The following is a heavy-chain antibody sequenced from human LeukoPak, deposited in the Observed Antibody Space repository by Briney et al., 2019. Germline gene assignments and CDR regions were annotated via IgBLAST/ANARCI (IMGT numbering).Heavy chain of an antibody. CDR3: ARGYYYDSSGYFDLDY. Sequence: GASVKVSCKASGYTFTGKYMHWVRQAPGQGLEWMGWINPNNGGTNYAQKFQGRVTMTRDTSISTAYMELSRLRSDDTAVYYCARGYYYDSSGYFDLDYWGQGTLVTVSS. J-gene: IGHJ4*02. V-gene: IGHV1-2*02. D-gene: IGHD3-22*01. CDR1: GYTFTGKY. CDR2: INPNNGGT.